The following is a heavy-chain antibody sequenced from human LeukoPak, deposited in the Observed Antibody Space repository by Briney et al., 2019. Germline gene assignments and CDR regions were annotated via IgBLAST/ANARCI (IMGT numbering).Heavy chain of an antibody. J-gene: IGHJ3*02. CDR3: ARDREWAFDI. CDR1: GFTFSTYW. Sequence: GGSLRLSCAASGFTFSTYWMNWVRQAPGKGLEWVANIKHDGSEKYYVDSVMGRFTISRDNAKNSLYLQMNSLRDEDTAVYYCARDREWAFDIWGQGTMVTVSS. CDR2: IKHDGSEK. D-gene: IGHD3-3*01. V-gene: IGHV3-7*01.